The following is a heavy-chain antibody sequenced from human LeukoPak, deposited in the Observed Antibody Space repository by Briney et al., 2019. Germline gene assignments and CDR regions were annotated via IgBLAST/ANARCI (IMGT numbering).Heavy chain of an antibody. CDR2: IKQDGSEK. J-gene: IGHJ4*02. CDR1: GFTVSSNY. D-gene: IGHD6-13*01. CDR3: ARLARSIAAAGYFDY. V-gene: IGHV3-7*01. Sequence: GGSLRLSCAASGFTVSSNYKSWVRQAPGKGLEWVANIKQDGSEKYYVDSVKGRFTISRDNAKNSLYLQMNSLRAEDTAVYYCARLARSIAAAGYFDYWGQGTLVTVSS.